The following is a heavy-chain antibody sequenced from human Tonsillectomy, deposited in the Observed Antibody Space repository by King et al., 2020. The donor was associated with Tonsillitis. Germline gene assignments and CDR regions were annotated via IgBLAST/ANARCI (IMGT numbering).Heavy chain of an antibody. J-gene: IGHJ4*02. Sequence: QLVQSGAEVKKPGASVKVSCKVSGYTLTELSMHWVRQAPGKGLEWMGGFDPEDGETIYAQKIQGRVTMTEDTSTDTAYMELSSLRSEDTAVYYCATDQRGQGLFTPDYWGQGTLVTVSS. V-gene: IGHV1-24*01. CDR3: ATDQRGQGLFTPDY. CDR1: GYTLTELS. CDR2: FDPEDGET.